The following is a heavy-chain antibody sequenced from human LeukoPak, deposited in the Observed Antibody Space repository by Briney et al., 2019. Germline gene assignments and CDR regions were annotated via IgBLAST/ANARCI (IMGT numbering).Heavy chain of an antibody. J-gene: IGHJ4*02. D-gene: IGHD5-18*01. CDR1: GYSFTDYW. CDR2: IYPGGSDT. V-gene: IGHV5-51*01. Sequence: GESLKISCMGSGYSFTDYWIAWVRQLPGKGLEWMGIIYPGGSDTRYSPSFQGQVTISADKSTSTAYVQWSSLKASDTAMYYCARRGYNYGPGVDYWGQGTLVTVSS. CDR3: ARRGYNYGPGVDY.